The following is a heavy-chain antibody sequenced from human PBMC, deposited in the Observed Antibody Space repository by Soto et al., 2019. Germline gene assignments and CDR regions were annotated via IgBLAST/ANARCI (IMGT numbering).Heavy chain of an antibody. CDR3: AKDKGYYDSSGYYMRTMYYYYGMDV. Sequence: GGSLRLSCAASGFTFSSYGMHWVRQAPGKGLEWGAVISYDGSNKYYADSVKGRFTISRDNSKNTLYLQMNSLRAEDTAVYYCAKDKGYYDSSGYYMRTMYYYYGMDVWGQGTTVTVSS. D-gene: IGHD3-22*01. CDR2: ISYDGSNK. V-gene: IGHV3-30*18. J-gene: IGHJ6*02. CDR1: GFTFSSYG.